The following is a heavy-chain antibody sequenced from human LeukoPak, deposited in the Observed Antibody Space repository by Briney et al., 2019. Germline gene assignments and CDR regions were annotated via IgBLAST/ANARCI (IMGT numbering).Heavy chain of an antibody. D-gene: IGHD1-1*01. J-gene: IGHJ4*02. Sequence: PGGSLRLSCAASGFSFSSYKMDWLRQAPGKGLEWVANMDPTGSQKRYVDSVRGRFTISKDNPGASLYLDMHSLRAEDTAIYYCAIWTSGNYWGQGTLVTISS. CDR3: AIWTSGNY. CDR2: MDPTGSQK. CDR1: GFSFSSYK. V-gene: IGHV3-7*01.